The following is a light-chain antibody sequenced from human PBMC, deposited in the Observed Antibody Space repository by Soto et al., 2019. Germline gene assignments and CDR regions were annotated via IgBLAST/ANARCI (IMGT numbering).Light chain of an antibody. CDR3: QHYGSSRGT. CDR1: QSFSSMY. CDR2: GAS. J-gene: IGKJ1*01. Sequence: EIVLTQSPGTLSLSPGERATLSFRASQSFSSMYLAWYQQKPGQAPRLLIYGASSRATGIPDRFSGSGSGTDFTLTISRLEPEDFAVYYCQHYGSSRGTFGQGTKVDNK. V-gene: IGKV3-20*01.